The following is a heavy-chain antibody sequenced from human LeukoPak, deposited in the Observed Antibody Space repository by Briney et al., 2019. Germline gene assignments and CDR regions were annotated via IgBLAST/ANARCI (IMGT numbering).Heavy chain of an antibody. V-gene: IGHV1-24*01. CDR2: FDPEDGET. CDR1: GYTLTELS. Sequence: GASVKVSCKVSGYTLTELSMHWVRQAPGKGLEWMGGFDPEDGETIYAQKFQGRVTMTEDTSTDTAYMELSSLRSEDTAVYYCATASSDSSGYYYYYFYMDVWGKGTTVTVSS. D-gene: IGHD3-22*01. CDR3: ATASSDSSGYYYYYFYMDV. J-gene: IGHJ6*03.